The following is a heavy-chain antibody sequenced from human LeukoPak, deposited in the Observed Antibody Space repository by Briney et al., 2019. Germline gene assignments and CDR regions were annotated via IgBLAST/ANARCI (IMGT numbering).Heavy chain of an antibody. J-gene: IGHJ6*03. D-gene: IGHD3-10*01. CDR2: INPNSGGT. CDR3: ARDGGLLWFGELSRYMDV. V-gene: IGHV1-2*02. Sequence: ASVKVSCKASGYTFTGYYMHWVRQAPGQGLEWMGWINPNSGGTNYAQKFQGRVTMTRDTSISTAYMELSRLRAEDTALYYCARDGGLLWFGELSRYMDVWGKGTTVTVSS. CDR1: GYTFTGYY.